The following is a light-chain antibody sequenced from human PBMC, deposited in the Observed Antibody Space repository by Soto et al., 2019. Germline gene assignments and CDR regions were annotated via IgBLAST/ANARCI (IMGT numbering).Light chain of an antibody. CDR1: QSVSNNY. V-gene: IGKV3-20*01. Sequence: EIVLTQSPGTLSLSPGERATLSCRASQSVSNNYLAWYHHKPGQAPRLLIYGASSRATGIPDRFSGSGSGTDFTLTISRLEPEDFAVYYCQQFGSSWTFGQGTKV. J-gene: IGKJ1*01. CDR2: GAS. CDR3: QQFGSSWT.